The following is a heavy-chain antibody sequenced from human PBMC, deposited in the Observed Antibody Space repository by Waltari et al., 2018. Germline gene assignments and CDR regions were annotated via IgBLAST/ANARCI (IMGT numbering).Heavy chain of an antibody. CDR3: ARAHDYDSSGYNPTDAFDI. J-gene: IGHJ3*02. Sequence: QVQLQESGPGLVKPSETLSLTCAVSGYSISSGYYWGWIRQPPGKGREWIGSIYHSGSTYYNPSLKSRVTISVDTSKNQFSLKLSSVTAADTAVYYCARAHDYDSSGYNPTDAFDIWGQGTMVTVSS. V-gene: IGHV4-38-2*01. CDR1: GYSISSGYY. D-gene: IGHD3-22*01. CDR2: IYHSGST.